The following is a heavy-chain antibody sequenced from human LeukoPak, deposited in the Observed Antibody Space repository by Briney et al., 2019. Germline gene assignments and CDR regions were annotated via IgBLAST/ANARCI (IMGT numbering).Heavy chain of an antibody. CDR3: ARGAFSFPDAFDI. D-gene: IGHD3-3*02. Sequence: PSETLSLTCTVSGDSLSSSSYYWGWIRQPPGRGREWIGSIYYSGSTYYNPSLNSRVTISVDTSKNQFSLKRSPVTAADTAVYNCARGAFSFPDAFDIWGQGTMLTVSS. CDR1: GDSLSSSSYY. J-gene: IGHJ3*02. CDR2: IYYSGST. V-gene: IGHV4-39*01.